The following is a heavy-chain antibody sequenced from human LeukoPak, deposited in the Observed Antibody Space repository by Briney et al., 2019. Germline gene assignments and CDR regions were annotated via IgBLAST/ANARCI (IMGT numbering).Heavy chain of an antibody. CDR2: IYTSGST. CDR1: GGSISSYY. D-gene: IGHD2-2*01. J-gene: IGHJ6*02. Sequence: SETLSLTCTVSGGSISSYYWSWIRQPPGKGLEWIGRIYTSGSTNYNPSLKSRVTMSVDTSKNQFSLKLSSVTAADTAVYYCARDGPTVVPAAMRRDYYYYGMDVWGQGTTVTVSS. V-gene: IGHV4-4*07. CDR3: ARDGPTVVPAAMRRDYYYYGMDV.